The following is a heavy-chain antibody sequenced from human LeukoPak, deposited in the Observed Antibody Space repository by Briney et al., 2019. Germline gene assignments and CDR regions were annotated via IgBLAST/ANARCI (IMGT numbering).Heavy chain of an antibody. J-gene: IGHJ4*02. CDR1: GYTFTSYY. CDR3: ARDLGYSSSPDVFDY. D-gene: IGHD6-6*01. Sequence: ASVKVSFKASGYTFTSYYMHWVRQAPGQGLEWMGIINPSGGSTSYAQKFQGRVTMTRDMSTSTVYMELSSLRSEDTAVYYCARDLGYSSSPDVFDYWGQGTLVTVSS. CDR2: INPSGGST. V-gene: IGHV1-46*01.